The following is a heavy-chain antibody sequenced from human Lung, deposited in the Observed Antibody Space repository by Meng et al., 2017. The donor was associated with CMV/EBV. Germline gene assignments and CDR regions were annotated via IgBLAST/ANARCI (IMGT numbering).Heavy chain of an antibody. CDR2: MSYHGKNE. CDR3: TRSPLGGESDY. D-gene: IGHD3-16*01. Sequence: GESXKISCAASGFTFSDFSMHWVRQAPGKGLEWVALMSYHGKNEYYADSVKGRFTISRDYSKNTVSLQMSSLRPEDTAVYYCTRSPLGGESDYWGQGTRVTRAS. CDR1: GFTFSDFS. V-gene: IGHV3-30*04. J-gene: IGHJ4*01.